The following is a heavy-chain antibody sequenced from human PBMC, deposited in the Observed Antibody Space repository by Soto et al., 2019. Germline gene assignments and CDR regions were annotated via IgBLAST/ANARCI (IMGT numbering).Heavy chain of an antibody. CDR3: ARATAAGIYATDV. Sequence: PSETLSLTCTVSGGSISSSSYYWAWIRQPPGRGLEWLGSIYYTGSTYYSPSLKNRVDVSLDTSSKKFSLRLTSVTDADSGVYYCARATAAGIYATDVWGQGTTVTVSS. CDR1: GGSISSSSYY. CDR2: IYYTGST. V-gene: IGHV4-39*01. D-gene: IGHD6-25*01. J-gene: IGHJ6*02.